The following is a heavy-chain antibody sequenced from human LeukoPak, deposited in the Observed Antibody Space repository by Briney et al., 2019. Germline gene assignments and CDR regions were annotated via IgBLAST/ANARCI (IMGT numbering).Heavy chain of an antibody. V-gene: IGHV3-13*01. D-gene: IGHD6-13*01. Sequence: GGSLRLSCAASGFTFSSYDMHWVRQATGKGLEWVSAIGTAGDTYYPGSVKGRFTISRENAKNSLYLQMNSLRAGDMAVYYCARGAGPRIAAAGIGWFDPWGQGTLVTVSS. CDR2: IGTAGDT. CDR1: GFTFSSYD. CDR3: ARGAGPRIAAAGIGWFDP. J-gene: IGHJ5*02.